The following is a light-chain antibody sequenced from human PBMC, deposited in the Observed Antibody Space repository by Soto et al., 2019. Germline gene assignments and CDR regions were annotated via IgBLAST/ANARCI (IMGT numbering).Light chain of an antibody. CDR1: QSVSSN. J-gene: IGKJ1*01. CDR3: QQYNNWLRT. CDR2: GAS. V-gene: IGKV3-15*01. Sequence: EIVMTQSPATLSVSPGERATLSCRANQSVSSNLAWYQQKPGQAPRLLIYGASTRATGIPARFSGSGSGTEFTLTSSGLQSEDFAVYYCQQYNNWLRTFGQGTKVEIK.